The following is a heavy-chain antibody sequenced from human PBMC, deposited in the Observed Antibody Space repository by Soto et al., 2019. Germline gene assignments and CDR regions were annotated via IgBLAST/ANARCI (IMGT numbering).Heavy chain of an antibody. CDR3: ARVAGYSSSWYGFDH. CDR1: GYTFTSYA. J-gene: IGHJ4*02. Sequence: GASVKVSCKASGYTFTSYAIHWVRQAPGQSLEWMGWINAGNGNTKYSQRFQGRVTITRDTSASTAYMELSSLRSEDTAVYYCARVAGYSSSWYGFDHWGQGTLVTVSS. D-gene: IGHD6-13*01. CDR2: INAGNGNT. V-gene: IGHV1-3*01.